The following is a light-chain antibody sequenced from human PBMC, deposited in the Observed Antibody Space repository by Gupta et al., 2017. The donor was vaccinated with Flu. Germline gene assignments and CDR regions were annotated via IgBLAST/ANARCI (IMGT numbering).Light chain of an antibody. CDR1: QSLLHSDGMTY. V-gene: IGKV2D-29*01. CDR2: EVS. Sequence: DMVMTQTPLYLSVTSGQPASIPCRSSQSLLHSDGMTYFYWYLQKPGQPPQLLIYEVSKRFLRVSVRFSGCGSETNFTLKSSRAEAEDVGIYYYMQSVHLRTFGQGTKLEIK. J-gene: IGKJ1*01. CDR3: MQSVHLRT.